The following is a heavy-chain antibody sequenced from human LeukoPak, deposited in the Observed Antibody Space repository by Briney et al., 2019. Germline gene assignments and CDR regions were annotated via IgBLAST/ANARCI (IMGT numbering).Heavy chain of an antibody. Sequence: PSETLSLTCAVYGGSFSGSYWSWIRQPPGKGLEWIGEINHGGSTNYNPSLKSRVTISVDTSKNQFSLKLSSVTAADTAVYYCARGLQLLLYYYMDVWGKGATVTVSS. CDR2: INHGGST. CDR3: ARGLQLLLYYYMDV. D-gene: IGHD5-24*01. J-gene: IGHJ6*03. CDR1: GGSFSGSY. V-gene: IGHV4-34*01.